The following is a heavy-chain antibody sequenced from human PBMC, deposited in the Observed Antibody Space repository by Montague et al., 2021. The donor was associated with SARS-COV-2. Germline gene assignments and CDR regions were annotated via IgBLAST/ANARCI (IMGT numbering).Heavy chain of an antibody. CDR1: ASSSNYY. D-gene: IGHD4-23*01. V-gene: IGHV4-34*01. CDR2: LNRRGWT. CDR3: AGFGKPWAYFER. J-gene: IGHJ1*01. Sequence: SETLSLTCAVYASSSNYYWIWLPQPPGKGLDWTGELNRRGWTNYTPPLKSRVTTSIDKSKNQLSLKLSSVTAADTAVYYCAGFGKPWAYFERWGQGTLVTVSS.